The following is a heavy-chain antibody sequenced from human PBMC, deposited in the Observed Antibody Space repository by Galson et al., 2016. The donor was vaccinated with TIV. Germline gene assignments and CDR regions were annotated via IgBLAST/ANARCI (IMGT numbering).Heavy chain of an antibody. CDR1: GFTFSSHA. J-gene: IGHJ6*02. Sequence: SLRLSCAASGFTFSSHAMTWVRQAPGKGLERVSAISGSGATTHYADSVKGRFTISRDNSKNTPYVQIDSLRAEDTALYYCAKVPSSGFSYYYGWDVWGQGTTVTVS. D-gene: IGHD3-10*01. CDR3: AKVPSSGFSYYYGWDV. V-gene: IGHV3-23*01. CDR2: ISGSGATT.